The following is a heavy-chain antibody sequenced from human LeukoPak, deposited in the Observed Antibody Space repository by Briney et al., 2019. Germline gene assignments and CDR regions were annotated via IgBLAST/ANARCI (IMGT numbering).Heavy chain of an antibody. Sequence: GGSLRLSCEGSAFIFSGHWMNWVRQTPGKGLEWVASIKEDGSERQYVDSVKGRFTISRDNSKNTLYLQMSSLRAEDTAVYYCARAQRSSSSRAIDYWGQGTLVTVSS. CDR2: IKEDGSER. D-gene: IGHD6-6*01. CDR1: AFIFSGHW. CDR3: ARAQRSSSSRAIDY. J-gene: IGHJ4*02. V-gene: IGHV3-7*03.